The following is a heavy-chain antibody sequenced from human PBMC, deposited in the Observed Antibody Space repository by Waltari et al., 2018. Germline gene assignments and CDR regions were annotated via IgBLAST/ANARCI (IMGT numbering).Heavy chain of an antibody. V-gene: IGHV1-24*01. D-gene: IGHD5-12*01. J-gene: IGHJ5*02. CDR2: YVPEDGET. CDR1: GYTLTESP. Sequence: QLQWVQSGAEVKKPGASVKVSCKVSGYTLTESPMHWVRQAPGKGLEWMGGYVPEDGETIYAQSFQGRVAMTEDSSTDTAYMELTSLTSEDTAVYYCATDHYRQSGYDSWGQGTLVTVSS. CDR3: ATDHYRQSGYDS.